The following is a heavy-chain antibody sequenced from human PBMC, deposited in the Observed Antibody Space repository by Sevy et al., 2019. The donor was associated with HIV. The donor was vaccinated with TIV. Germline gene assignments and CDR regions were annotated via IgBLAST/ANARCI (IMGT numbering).Heavy chain of an antibody. CDR2: ITRNSYEAYGGTT. CDR3: TRGLATADTPEYYFDY. D-gene: IGHD5-12*01. J-gene: IGHJ4*02. CDR1: GFTFDDYA. V-gene: IGHV3-49*03. Sequence: GGSLRLSCTTSGFTFDDYAMSWFRQAPGKGLEWVAFITRNSYEAYGGTTDYAASVKGRFIISRADSKGVAYLQRNSLKTEDTAVYYCTRGLATADTPEYYFDYWGQGTRVTVSS.